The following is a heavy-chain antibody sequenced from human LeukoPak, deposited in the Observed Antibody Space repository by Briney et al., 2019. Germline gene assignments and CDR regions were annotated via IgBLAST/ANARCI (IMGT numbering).Heavy chain of an antibody. J-gene: IGHJ5*02. V-gene: IGHV3-33*01. Sequence: GGSLRLXCAASGFTFSSYGMHWVRQAPGKGLEWVAVIWYDGSNKYYADSVKGRFTISRDNAKNSLYLQMNSLRAEDTAVYYCARAWVTIFGVVSRFDPWGQGTLVTVSS. CDR3: ARAWVTIFGVVSRFDP. D-gene: IGHD3-3*01. CDR1: GFTFSSYG. CDR2: IWYDGSNK.